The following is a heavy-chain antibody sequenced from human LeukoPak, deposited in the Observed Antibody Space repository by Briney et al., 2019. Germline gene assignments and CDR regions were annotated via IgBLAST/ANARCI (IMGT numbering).Heavy chain of an antibody. V-gene: IGHV3-9*01. D-gene: IGHD3-3*02. CDR1: GFSFGDYA. J-gene: IGHJ3*01. CDR3: VKDTNSGHFYTDVFDA. Sequence: GRSLRLSCAASGFSFGDYAMHWVRQVPGKGLEWVAGILYNSASKEYADSVKGRFSISRDNARNSVTLEMSSLRTEDTAFYYCVKDTNSGHFYTDVFDAWGRGTMVTVSS. CDR2: ILYNSASK.